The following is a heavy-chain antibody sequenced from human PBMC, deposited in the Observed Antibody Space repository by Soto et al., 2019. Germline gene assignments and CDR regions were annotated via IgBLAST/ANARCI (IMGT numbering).Heavy chain of an antibody. Sequence: ASVKVSCKGSGYGFISYGVSWVRQAPGQGLEWMGWISAYNGDTKYAEKFQGRVTMTTDTYTATAYMEVTSLRSDDTAVYYCARSEPIVFYYFVDVWGQGTTVTVSS. CDR3: ARSEPIVFYYFVDV. CDR2: ISAYNGDT. CDR1: GYGFISYG. J-gene: IGHJ6*02. V-gene: IGHV1-18*01. D-gene: IGHD1-26*01.